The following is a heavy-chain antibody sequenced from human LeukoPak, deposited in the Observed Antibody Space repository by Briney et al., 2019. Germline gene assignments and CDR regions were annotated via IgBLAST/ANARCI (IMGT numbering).Heavy chain of an antibody. CDR1: GASIRNKY. V-gene: IGHV4-4*07. CDR3: ARDDGSTTVLNWFDP. CDR2: IYSSGNT. D-gene: IGHD2/OR15-2a*01. Sequence: SETLSLTCTVSGASIRNKYWSWIRQPAGKGLEWIGRIYSSGNTNYNPSLKSRITMSVDTSKNQFSLKLNSVTAADTAVYYRARDDGSTTVLNWFDPWGQGTLVTASS. J-gene: IGHJ5*02.